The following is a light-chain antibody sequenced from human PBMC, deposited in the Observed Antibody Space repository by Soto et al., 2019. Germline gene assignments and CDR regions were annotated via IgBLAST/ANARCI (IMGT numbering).Light chain of an antibody. J-gene: IGKJ1*01. CDR1: QSVSNNY. Sequence: EIGLTQSPGTLSLSLGERATLSCRASQSVSNNYLAWYQQKPGQAPRLLIYGASNRATGIPDRFSGSGSGTDFTLTISRLEPEDFAVYYCQQYGSSGTFGQGTKVDI. CDR2: GAS. CDR3: QQYGSSGT. V-gene: IGKV3-20*01.